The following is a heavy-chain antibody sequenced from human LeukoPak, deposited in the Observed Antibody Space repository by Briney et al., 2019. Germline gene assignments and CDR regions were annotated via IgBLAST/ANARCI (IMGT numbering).Heavy chain of an antibody. CDR3: AREIYCGGDCYYYFDY. V-gene: IGHV3-7*01. Sequence: GGSLRLSCAASGFTFSSYWMSWVRQAPGKGLEWVANIKQDGSEKYYVDSVKGRSVISRDNAKNSLYLQMNSLRAEDTAVYYCAREIYCGGDCYYYFDYWGQGTLVTVSS. CDR2: IKQDGSEK. CDR1: GFTFSSYW. D-gene: IGHD2-21*02. J-gene: IGHJ4*02.